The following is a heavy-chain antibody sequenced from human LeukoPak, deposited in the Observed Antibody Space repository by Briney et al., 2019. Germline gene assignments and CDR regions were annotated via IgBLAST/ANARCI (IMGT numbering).Heavy chain of an antibody. CDR1: GGSFSGYY. Sequence: SETLSLTCAVYGGSFSGYYWSWIRQPPGKGLEWIGEINHSGSTNYNPSLKSRVTISVDTSKNQFSLKLSSVTAADTAVYYCARHCRGSNSWPPAPKRYYYYYMDVWGKGTTVTISS. CDR3: ARHCRGSNSWPPAPKRYYYYYMDV. D-gene: IGHD6-13*01. V-gene: IGHV4-34*01. CDR2: INHSGST. J-gene: IGHJ6*03.